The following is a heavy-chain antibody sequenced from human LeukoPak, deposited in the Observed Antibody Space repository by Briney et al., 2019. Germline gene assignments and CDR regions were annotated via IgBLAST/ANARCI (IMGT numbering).Heavy chain of an antibody. CDR2: ISSSSSTI. Sequence: GGSLRLSCAASGFIFSSYSMNWVRQAPGKGLEWVSYISSSSSTIYYADSVKGRFTISRDNAKNSLYLQMKSLRAEDTAVYYCARGGGYSYGSQDYWGQGTLVTVSS. CDR3: ARGGGYSYGSQDY. CDR1: GFIFSSYS. D-gene: IGHD5-18*01. V-gene: IGHV3-48*01. J-gene: IGHJ4*02.